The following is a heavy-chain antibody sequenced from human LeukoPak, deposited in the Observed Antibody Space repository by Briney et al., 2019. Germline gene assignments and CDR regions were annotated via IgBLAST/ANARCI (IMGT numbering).Heavy chain of an antibody. CDR1: GFTFINYW. CDR2: IKRDGSEK. J-gene: IGHJ5*02. D-gene: IGHD3-16*01. Sequence: GGSLRLSCAGSGFTFINYWMRWVRQAPGKGLEWVANIKRDGSEKYYADSVKGRFTISRVNAKTLLYLQMNSLRVEDSAVYYCASSGGPWGQGTLVTVSS. V-gene: IGHV3-7*01. CDR3: ASSGGP.